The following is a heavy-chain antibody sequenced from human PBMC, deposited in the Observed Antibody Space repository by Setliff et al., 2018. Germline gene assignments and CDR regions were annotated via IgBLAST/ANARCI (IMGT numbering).Heavy chain of an antibody. Sequence: PSETLSLTCTVSGGPFSGASIWSWIRQPPGKGLEFIGYVYHSGTAKYDPSLESRAIMSVDASKNEISLKLKSVTAADTAVYYCAKGGTHRYFDFWGRGALVTVSS. CDR1: GGPFSGAS. CDR3: AKGGTHRYFDF. V-gene: IGHV4-59*01. D-gene: IGHD1-1*01. CDR2: VYHSGTA. J-gene: IGHJ4*02.